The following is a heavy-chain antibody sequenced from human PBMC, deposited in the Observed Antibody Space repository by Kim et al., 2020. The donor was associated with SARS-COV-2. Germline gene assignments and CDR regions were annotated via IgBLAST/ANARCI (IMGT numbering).Heavy chain of an antibody. Sequence: GGSQRLSCAASGFTFSTYWMHWVRQAPGKGLVWVSRISSVGTSTNYADSVKGRFTISRDNAKNTLYLQMNSLRAEDTAVYYCVRASGYSGSYYSLDYWGQGTLVTVSS. CDR2: ISSVGTST. CDR1: GFTFSTYW. J-gene: IGHJ4*02. V-gene: IGHV3-74*01. CDR3: VRASGYSGSYYSLDY. D-gene: IGHD1-26*01.